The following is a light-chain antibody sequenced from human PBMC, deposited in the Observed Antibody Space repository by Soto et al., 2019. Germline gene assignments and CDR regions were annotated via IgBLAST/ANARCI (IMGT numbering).Light chain of an antibody. V-gene: IGKV1-8*01. Sequence: AIRMTQSPSSLSSSTGDRVAITCLASQYITSYLAWYQQKPGKAPKLLIYAASTLQSGVPSRFSGSGSGTDFTLTISSLHPDDFATYYCQQYNSYSPTFGQGTKV. CDR3: QQYNSYSPT. J-gene: IGKJ1*01. CDR1: QYITSY. CDR2: AAS.